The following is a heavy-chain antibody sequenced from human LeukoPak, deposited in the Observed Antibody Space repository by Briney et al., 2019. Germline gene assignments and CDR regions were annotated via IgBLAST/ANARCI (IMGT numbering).Heavy chain of an antibody. J-gene: IGHJ4*02. CDR2: IYHSGIT. CDR3: ARQGGRGDGYNSNSCDY. V-gene: IGHV4-39*01. Sequence: ASETLSLTCTVSDYSISSGYGYYWGWIRQPPGKGLEWIGNIYHSGITYYNHFNSSLKSRVTISVDTSKNQFSLKLSSVTAADTAVYYCARQGGRGDGYNSNSCDYWGQGTLVTVSS. D-gene: IGHD5-24*01. CDR1: DYSISSGYGYY.